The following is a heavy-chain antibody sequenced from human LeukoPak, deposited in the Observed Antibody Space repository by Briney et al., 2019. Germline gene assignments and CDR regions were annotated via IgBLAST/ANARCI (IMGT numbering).Heavy chain of an antibody. CDR2: ISSSSSTI. J-gene: IGHJ4*02. CDR1: GFTFSIYS. CDR3: AKDRVWQLVLPYFDY. Sequence: KSGGSLRLSCAASGFTFSIYSMNWVRQAPGKGLEWVSYISSSSSTIYYADSVKGRFTISRDNAKNSLYLQMNSLRAEDTAVYYCAKDRVWQLVLPYFDYWGQGTLVTVSS. D-gene: IGHD6-6*01. V-gene: IGHV3-48*01.